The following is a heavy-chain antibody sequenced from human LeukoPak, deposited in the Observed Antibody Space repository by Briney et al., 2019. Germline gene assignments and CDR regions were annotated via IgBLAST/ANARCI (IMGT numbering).Heavy chain of an antibody. CDR2: INHSGST. CDR1: GGSISSYY. V-gene: IGHV4-34*01. J-gene: IGHJ1*01. CDR3: ARAQL. Sequence: SETLSLTCTVSGGSISSYYWSWIRQPPGKGLEWIGEINHSGSTNYNPSLKSRVTISVDTSKNQFSLKPSSVTAADTAVYYCARAQLWGQGTLVTVSS.